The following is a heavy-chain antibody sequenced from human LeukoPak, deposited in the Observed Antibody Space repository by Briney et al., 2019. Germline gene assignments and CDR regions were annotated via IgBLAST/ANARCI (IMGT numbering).Heavy chain of an antibody. D-gene: IGHD1-1*01. CDR1: GFTFSSYS. CDR2: ISISSSTI. CDR3: ARISHWNVLA. J-gene: IGHJ5*02. V-gene: IGHV3-48*04. Sequence: GGSLRLSCAASGFTFSSYSMNWVRQAPGKGLEWVSYISISSSTIYYADSVKGRFTISRDNAKNSLYLQMNSLRAEDTAVYYCARISHWNVLAWGQGTLVTVSS.